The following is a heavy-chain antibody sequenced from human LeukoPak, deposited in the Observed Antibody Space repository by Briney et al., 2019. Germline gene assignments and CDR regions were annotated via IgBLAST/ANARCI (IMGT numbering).Heavy chain of an antibody. CDR1: GGSISSYY. CDR2: IYYSGST. Sequence: SETLSLTCTVSGGSISSYYWSWIRQPPGKGLEWIGYIYYSGSTNYNPSLKSRVTISIDKSKNQFSLKLSSVTAADTAVYYCNSGDYYYFDYWGQGTLVTVSS. J-gene: IGHJ4*02. V-gene: IGHV4-59*12. CDR3: NSGDYYYFDY. D-gene: IGHD3-10*01.